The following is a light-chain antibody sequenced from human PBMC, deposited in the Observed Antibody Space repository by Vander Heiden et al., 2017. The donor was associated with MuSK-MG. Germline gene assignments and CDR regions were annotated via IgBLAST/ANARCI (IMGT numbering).Light chain of an antibody. CDR1: QSIRSY. CDR2: SAS. J-gene: IGKJ1*01. V-gene: IGKV1-39*01. Sequence: DIQMTQSPSFLSASVGDRVTISCRASQSIRSYLNWYQHKPGKAPNLLIYSASNLQSGVPSRFSGSGSGTDFTLTISRLQPDDVATYYCQQGYSTPAFAQGTRVEIK. CDR3: QQGYSTPA.